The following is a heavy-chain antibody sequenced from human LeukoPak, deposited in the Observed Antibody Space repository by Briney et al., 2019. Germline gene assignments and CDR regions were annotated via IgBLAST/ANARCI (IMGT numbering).Heavy chain of an antibody. Sequence: PSETLSLTCTVSGGSISSYYWSWIRQPPGKGLGWIGYIYYSGSTNYNPSLKSRVTISVDTSKNQFSLKLSSATAADTAVYYCARVDSLIEWFDPWGQETLVTVSS. V-gene: IGHV4-59*01. CDR1: GGSISSYY. CDR2: IYYSGST. CDR3: ARVDSLIEWFDP. J-gene: IGHJ5*02. D-gene: IGHD2-21*01.